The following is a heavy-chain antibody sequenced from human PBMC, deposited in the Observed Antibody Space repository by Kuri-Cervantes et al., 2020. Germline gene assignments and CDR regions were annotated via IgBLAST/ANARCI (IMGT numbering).Heavy chain of an antibody. J-gene: IGHJ4*01. CDR2: IYDSGNT. CDR3: ARDDYGDVGGY. D-gene: IGHD4-17*01. Sequence: SETLSLTCTVSGGSISSSSYYWGWLRQPPGMRLKWNGSIYDSGNTYYNPSLKSRVTISVDTSKNQFSLKLSSVTAAGTAVYYCARDDYGDVGGYWGQGTLVTVSS. CDR1: GGSISSSSYY. V-gene: IGHV4-39*01.